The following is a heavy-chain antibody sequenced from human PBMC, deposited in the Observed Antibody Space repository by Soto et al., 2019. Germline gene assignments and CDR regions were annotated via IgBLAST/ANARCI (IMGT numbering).Heavy chain of an antibody. CDR2: IYSGGST. V-gene: IGHV3-53*01. Sequence: PGGSLRLSCAASGSTVSSNYMSWVRQAPGKGLEWVSVIYSGGSTYYADSVRGRFTISRDNSKNTLYLQMKSLRAEDTAVYYCARDPPATRHGMDVWGQGTTVTVSS. CDR3: ARDPPATRHGMDV. CDR1: GSTVSSNY. J-gene: IGHJ6*02.